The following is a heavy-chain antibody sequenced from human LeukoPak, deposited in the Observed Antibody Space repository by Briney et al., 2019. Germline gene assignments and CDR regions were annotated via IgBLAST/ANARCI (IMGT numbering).Heavy chain of an antibody. D-gene: IGHD1-1*01. Sequence: PGGSLRLSCAASGFTFSRYGMHWVRQAPGKGLEWVAVIWYDGSNKYYADSVKGRFTISRDNSKNTLYLQMNSLRAEDTAVYYCARDRLTGTTNYFDSWGQGTLVTVSS. V-gene: IGHV3-33*01. CDR3: ARDRLTGTTNYFDS. CDR1: GFTFSRYG. CDR2: IWYDGSNK. J-gene: IGHJ4*02.